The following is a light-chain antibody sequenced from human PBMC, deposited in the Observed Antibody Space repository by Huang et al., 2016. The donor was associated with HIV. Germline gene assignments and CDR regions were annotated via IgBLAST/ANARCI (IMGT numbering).Light chain of an antibody. V-gene: IGKV1-13*02. CDR3: QQFNGFSLT. Sequence: AIQLTQSPPSLSASAGDRVTITCRASQDINSALAWSQQKPGKFPKRLIYDAANLKSGVPSRFSGSGSGTDFTLSISSLQPEDFATYYCQQFNGFSLTFGGGTRVEIK. CDR1: QDINSA. CDR2: DAA. J-gene: IGKJ4*01.